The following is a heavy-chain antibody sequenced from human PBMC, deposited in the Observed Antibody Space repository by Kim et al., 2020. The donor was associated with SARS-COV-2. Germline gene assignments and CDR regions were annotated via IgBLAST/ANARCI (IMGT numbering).Heavy chain of an antibody. J-gene: IGHJ4*02. CDR1: GGSISSYY. CDR2: IYYSGST. Sequence: SETLSLTCTVSGGSISSYYWSWIRQPPGKGLEWIGYIYYSGSTNYNPSLKSRVTISVDTSKNQFSLKLSSVTAADTAVYYCARSEFPMYYFDYWGQGTLVTVSS. D-gene: IGHD3-10*01. V-gene: IGHV4-59*01. CDR3: ARSEFPMYYFDY.